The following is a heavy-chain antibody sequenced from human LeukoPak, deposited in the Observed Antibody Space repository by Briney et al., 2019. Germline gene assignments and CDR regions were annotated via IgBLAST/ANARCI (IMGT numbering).Heavy chain of an antibody. J-gene: IGHJ4*02. Sequence: SVKVSCKASGGTFSSYAISWVRQAPGQGLEWMGGIIPTFGTANYAQKFQGRVTITTDESTSTAYMELSSLRSEDTAVYYCARLGYGSGSYSNRLDYWGQGTLVTVSS. CDR1: GGTFSSYA. CDR3: ARLGYGSGSYSNRLDY. V-gene: IGHV1-69*05. D-gene: IGHD3-10*01. CDR2: IIPTFGTA.